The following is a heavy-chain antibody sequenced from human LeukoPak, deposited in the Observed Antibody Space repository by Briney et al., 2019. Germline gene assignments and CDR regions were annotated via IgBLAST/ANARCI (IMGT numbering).Heavy chain of an antibody. J-gene: IGHJ4*02. Sequence: GASVKVSCKASGYTFTSYAISWVRQAPGQGLEWMGRIIPILGIANYAQKFQGRVTITADKSTSTAYMELSSLRSEDTAVYYCASGCVVVTALMCYWGQGTLVTVSS. V-gene: IGHV1-69*04. D-gene: IGHD2-21*02. CDR1: GYTFTSYA. CDR2: IIPILGIA. CDR3: ASGCVVVTALMCY.